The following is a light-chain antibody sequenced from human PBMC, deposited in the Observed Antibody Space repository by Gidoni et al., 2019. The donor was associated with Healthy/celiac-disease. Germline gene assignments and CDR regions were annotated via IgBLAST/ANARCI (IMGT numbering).Light chain of an antibody. CDR2: EDS. J-gene: IGLJ2*01. V-gene: IGLV3-21*02. CDR3: QVWDSSSDHPV. CDR1: NIGSKS. Sequence: SYVLTQPPSVSVATGQTARIPFGGNNIGSKSVHWYQQKPGQAPVLVVYEDSERPSGIPERFSGSNSGNTATLTISRVEAGDEADYYCQVWDSSSDHPVFGGGTKLTVL.